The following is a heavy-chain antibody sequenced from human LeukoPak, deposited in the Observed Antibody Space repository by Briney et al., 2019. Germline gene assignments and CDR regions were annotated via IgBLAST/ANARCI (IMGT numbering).Heavy chain of an antibody. V-gene: IGHV1-46*01. D-gene: IGHD1-26*01. CDR2: INPSGGST. CDR3: ARAQSGSYYETLFDY. Sequence: ASVKVSCKASGYTFTSYYMHWVRQAPGQGLEWRGIINPSGGSTSYAQKFQGRVTMTRDMSTSTVYMELSSLRSEDTAVYYCARAQSGSYYETLFDYWGQGTLVTVSS. J-gene: IGHJ4*02. CDR1: GYTFTSYY.